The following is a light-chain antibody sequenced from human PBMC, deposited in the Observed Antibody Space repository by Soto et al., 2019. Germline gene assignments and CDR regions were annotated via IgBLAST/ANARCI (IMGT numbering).Light chain of an antibody. CDR3: QTWSSGTVV. V-gene: IGLV4-69*01. CDR2: LNSDGSH. J-gene: IGLJ2*01. Sequence: QPVLTQSPSASASLGASVKLTGTLSSGHSSYAIAWHQQQPEKGPRYLMKLNSDGSHSKGDGIPDRFSGSSSGAERYLTISSLQSEDEADYSCQTWSSGTVVFGGGTKLTVL. CDR1: SGHSSYA.